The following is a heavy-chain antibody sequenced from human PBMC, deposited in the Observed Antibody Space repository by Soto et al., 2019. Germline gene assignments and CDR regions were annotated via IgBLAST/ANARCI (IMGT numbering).Heavy chain of an antibody. J-gene: IGHJ6*02. Sequence: PSETLSLTCTVSGGSISSGGYYWNWIRQHPGKGLEWIGYIYYSGSTYYNPSLKSRVTISVDTSKNQLSPKLSSVTAADTAVYCCARQNPPGYYYYAMDVWGQGTTVTVSS. V-gene: IGHV4-31*03. CDR1: GGSISSGGYY. CDR2: IYYSGST. CDR3: ARQNPPGYYYYAMDV.